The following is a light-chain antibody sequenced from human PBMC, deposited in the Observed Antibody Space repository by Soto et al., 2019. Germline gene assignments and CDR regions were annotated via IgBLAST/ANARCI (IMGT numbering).Light chain of an antibody. J-gene: IGKJ1*01. CDR1: QSFNSIY. V-gene: IGKV3-20*01. CDR2: GAS. CDR3: HQYDSWT. Sequence: EIVLTQSPGTLSLSPGERATLSCRASQSFNSIYLAWYQQKPGQAPRLLIYGASSRATGIPDRFSGSGSGTHFTITISRLEPEDFEVYYCHQYDSWTFGQGTKVDIK.